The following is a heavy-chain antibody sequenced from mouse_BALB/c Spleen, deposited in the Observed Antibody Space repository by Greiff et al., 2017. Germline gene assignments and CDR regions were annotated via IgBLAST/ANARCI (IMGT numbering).Heavy chain of an antibody. V-gene: IGHV1S81*02. Sequence: VQLQQPGAELVKPGASVKLSCKASGYTFTSYYMYWVKQRPGQGLEWIGGINPSNGGTNFNEKFKSKATLTVDKSSSTAYMQLSSLTSEDSAVYYCTRGGPGAMDYWGQGTSVTVSS. D-gene: IGHD3-3*01. CDR2: INPSNGGT. J-gene: IGHJ4*01. CDR1: GYTFTSYY. CDR3: TRGGPGAMDY.